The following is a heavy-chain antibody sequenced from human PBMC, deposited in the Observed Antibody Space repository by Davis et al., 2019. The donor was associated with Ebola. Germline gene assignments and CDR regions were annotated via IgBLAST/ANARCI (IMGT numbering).Heavy chain of an antibody. CDR1: GFTFSSYA. J-gene: IGHJ4*02. Sequence: GESLKISCAASGFTFSSYAMSWVRQAPGKGLEWVSVIYSGGSTYYADSVKGRFTISRDNSKNTLYLQMNSLRAEDTAVYYCARDYYDSSGYSGGYWGQGTLVTVSS. CDR2: IYSGGST. D-gene: IGHD3-22*01. V-gene: IGHV3-66*02. CDR3: ARDYYDSSGYSGGY.